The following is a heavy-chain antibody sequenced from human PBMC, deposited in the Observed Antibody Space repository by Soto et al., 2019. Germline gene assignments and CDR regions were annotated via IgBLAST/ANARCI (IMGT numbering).Heavy chain of an antibody. CDR2: IDTSGDAM. CDR3: ARESIGCGGDCLDY. CDR1: GFTFTNYE. D-gene: IGHD2-21*01. V-gene: IGHV3-48*03. Sequence: GGSLRLSCAVSGFTFTNYESNWVSQAPGKGLEWISYIDTSGDAMFYADSVKGRFAVSRDNTMNSLYLQMNSLRAEDTAAYYCARESIGCGGDCLDYWGQGTLVTVSS. J-gene: IGHJ4*02.